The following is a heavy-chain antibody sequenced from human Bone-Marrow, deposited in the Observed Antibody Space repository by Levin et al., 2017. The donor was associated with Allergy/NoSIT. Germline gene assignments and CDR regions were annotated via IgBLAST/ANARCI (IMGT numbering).Heavy chain of an antibody. CDR1: HASISSTNW. J-gene: IGHJ4*02. Sequence: GSLRLSCAVSHASISSTNWWSWVRQPPGKGLEWIGEIYHSGSANYNPSLKSRVTMSVDRSNNEFSLNLTSVTAADTAVYFCAVVGGNSAAFFHWGQGTLVTVSS. CDR3: AVVGGNSAAFFH. CDR2: IYHSGSA. D-gene: IGHD4-23*01. V-gene: IGHV4-4*01.